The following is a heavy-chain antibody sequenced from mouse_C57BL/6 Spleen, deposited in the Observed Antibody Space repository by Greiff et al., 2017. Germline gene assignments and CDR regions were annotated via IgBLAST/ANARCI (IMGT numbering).Heavy chain of an antibody. CDR2: IDPSDSYT. V-gene: IGHV1-69*01. CDR1: GYTFTSYW. Sequence: QVQLKQPGAELVMPGASVKLSCKASGYTFTSYWMHWVKQSPGQGLEWIGEIDPSDSYTNYNQKFKGKSTLTVDKSSSTAYMQLSSLTSEDSAVYYCARRLATRYFDVWGTGTTVTVSS. D-gene: IGHD5-5*01. J-gene: IGHJ1*03. CDR3: ARRLATRYFDV.